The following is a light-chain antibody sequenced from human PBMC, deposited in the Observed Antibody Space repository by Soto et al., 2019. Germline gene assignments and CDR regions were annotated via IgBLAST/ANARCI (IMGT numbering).Light chain of an antibody. CDR2: DAS. V-gene: IGKV3-15*01. CDR3: QQYNNWPET. J-gene: IGKJ1*01. CDR1: QSVSRN. Sequence: ERVMRQSPATLSVSPGERATLSCRASQSVSRNLAWYQQKPGQAPRLLIFDASTRATGIPARFSGSGSGTEFTLTISSRQSEDFTIYYCQQYNNWPETYGQGTKVDIK.